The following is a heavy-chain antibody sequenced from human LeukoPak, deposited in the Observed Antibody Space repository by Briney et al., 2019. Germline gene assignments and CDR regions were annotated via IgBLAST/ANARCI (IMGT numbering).Heavy chain of an antibody. Sequence: PGESLKISCKGSGYSFTSYWIGWVRQMPGKGLEWMGIIYPGDSDTRYSPSFQGQVTISADKSISTAYLQWSSLKASDTAMYYCARLDDILTGYHAQGFDYWGQGTLVTVSS. V-gene: IGHV5-51*01. CDR1: GYSFTSYW. J-gene: IGHJ4*02. CDR2: IYPGDSDT. D-gene: IGHD3-9*01. CDR3: ARLDDILTGYHAQGFDY.